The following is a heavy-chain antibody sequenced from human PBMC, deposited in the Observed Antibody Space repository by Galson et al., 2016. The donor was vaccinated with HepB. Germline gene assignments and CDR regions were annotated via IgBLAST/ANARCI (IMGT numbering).Heavy chain of an antibody. Sequence: SETLSLTCTVSGGSISSNYWSWIRQPPGKGLEWIGYIYNSETTYYNPSLKSRITISVDTSKNHFSLNLIGVTAADTAVYYCAGITSGWYSDYWGQGTLVTVSS. J-gene: IGHJ4*02. CDR2: IYNSETT. CDR3: AGITSGWYSDY. D-gene: IGHD6-19*01. V-gene: IGHV4-59*06. CDR1: GGSISSNY.